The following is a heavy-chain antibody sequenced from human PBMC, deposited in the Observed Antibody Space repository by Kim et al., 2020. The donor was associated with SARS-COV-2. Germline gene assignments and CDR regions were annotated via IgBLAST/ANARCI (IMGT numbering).Heavy chain of an antibody. V-gene: IGHV4-39*01. Sequence: SETLSLTCTVSGGPISSSSYYWGWIRQPPGKGLEWIGSIYYSGSTYYNPSLKSRVTISVDTSKNQFSLKLSSVTAADTAVYYCARKSSHGAAAGNFDYWGQGTLFTVSS. CDR3: ARKSSHGAAAGNFDY. D-gene: IGHD6-13*01. CDR2: IYYSGST. CDR1: GGPISSSSYY. J-gene: IGHJ4*02.